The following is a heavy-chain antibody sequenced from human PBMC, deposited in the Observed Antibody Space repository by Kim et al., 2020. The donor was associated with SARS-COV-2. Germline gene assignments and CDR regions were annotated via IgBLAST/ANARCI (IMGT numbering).Heavy chain of an antibody. V-gene: IGHV3-23*01. J-gene: IGHJ4*02. D-gene: IGHD2-15*01. Sequence: YYADSVKGRFTISRDNSKNTLYLQMNSLRAEDTAVYYCAKDPFIYIVVDYWGQGTLVTVSS. CDR3: AKDPFIYIVVDY.